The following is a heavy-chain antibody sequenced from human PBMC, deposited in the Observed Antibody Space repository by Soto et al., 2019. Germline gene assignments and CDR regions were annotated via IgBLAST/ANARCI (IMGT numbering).Heavy chain of an antibody. D-gene: IGHD6-19*01. CDR1: GFTFTSYA. Sequence: GESLKISCAASGFTFTSYAMSWVRQAPGKGLEWVSTISGSGGSTYYADSVKGRFTISRDNSKNTLFLQMNSLRAEDTAVYYCAKGQWLAQGYFDYWGQGTLVTVSS. J-gene: IGHJ4*02. CDR2: ISGSGGST. V-gene: IGHV3-23*01. CDR3: AKGQWLAQGYFDY.